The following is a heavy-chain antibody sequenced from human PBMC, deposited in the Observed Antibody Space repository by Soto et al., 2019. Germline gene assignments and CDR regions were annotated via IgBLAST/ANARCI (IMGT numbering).Heavy chain of an antibody. CDR3: ARGGSGSYYPNYFDY. J-gene: IGHJ4*02. CDR1: GFTFSSYW. V-gene: IGHV3-7*04. D-gene: IGHD3-10*01. CDR2: IKQDGSEK. Sequence: EVQLVESGGGLVQPGGSLRLSCAASGFTFSSYWMSWVRQAQGKGLEWVANIKQDGSEKYYVDSVKGRFTISRDNAKNSLYLQMNSLRAEDTAVYYCARGGSGSYYPNYFDYWGQGTLVTVSS.